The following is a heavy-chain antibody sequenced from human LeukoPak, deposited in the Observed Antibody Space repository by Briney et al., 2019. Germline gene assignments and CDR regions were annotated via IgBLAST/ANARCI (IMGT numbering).Heavy chain of an antibody. J-gene: IGHJ6*03. CDR3: ARVVPYYDILTGYSQAPYYMDV. CDR1: GYSISSGYY. Sequence: PSETLSLTCTVSGYSISSGYYWGWIRQPPGKGLEWIGRIYTSGSTNYNPSLKSRVTISVDTSKNQFSLKLSSVTAADTAVYYCARVVPYYDILTGYSQAPYYMDVWGKGTTVTISS. V-gene: IGHV4-38-2*02. CDR2: IYTSGST. D-gene: IGHD3-9*01.